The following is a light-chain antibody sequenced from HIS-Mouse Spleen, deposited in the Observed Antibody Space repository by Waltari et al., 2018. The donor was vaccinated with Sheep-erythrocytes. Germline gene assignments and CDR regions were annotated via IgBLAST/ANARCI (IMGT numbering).Light chain of an antibody. CDR1: QRVLYSSNNKNY. Sequence: DIVMTQSPDSLAVSLGERATINCKSSQRVLYSSNNKNYLAWYQQKPGTPPKLLIYLGSTRESGVPDRFSGSGSGTDFTLTISSLQAEDVAVYYCQQYYSTPLTFGGGTKVEIK. J-gene: IGKJ4*01. CDR3: QQYYSTPLT. V-gene: IGKV4-1*01. CDR2: LGS.